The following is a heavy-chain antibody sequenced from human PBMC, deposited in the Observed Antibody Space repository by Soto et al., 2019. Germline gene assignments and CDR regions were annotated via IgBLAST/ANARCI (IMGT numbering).Heavy chain of an antibody. V-gene: IGHV1-8*01. J-gene: IGHJ4*02. D-gene: IGHD7-27*01. CDR2: MNPGTGET. Sequence: QVQLVQSGAEVKKPGASVKVSCKASGYSFTNNGINWVRQAAGQGLEWMGWMNPGTGETGYRGKFRGRLAMTRDTSITTAYMELTSLTSDDTAVYYCTRAGDTGAWISNWGQGTLVTVSS. CDR1: GYSFTNNG. CDR3: TRAGDTGAWISN.